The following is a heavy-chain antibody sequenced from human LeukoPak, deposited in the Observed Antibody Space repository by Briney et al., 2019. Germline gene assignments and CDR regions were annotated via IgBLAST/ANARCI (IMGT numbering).Heavy chain of an antibody. CDR1: GFSSTTYW. Sequence: GESLKISCKVSGFSSTTYWIAWVRQMPGKGLEWMGVIQPDDSDTTYSPSLQGQGAISADKSINTAYLKWSSLEASDTAMYYCARPLFSSNYRVFNLWGQGTLV. CDR3: ARPLFSSNYRVFNL. D-gene: IGHD4-11*01. CDR2: IQPDDSDT. J-gene: IGHJ4*03. V-gene: IGHV5-51*01.